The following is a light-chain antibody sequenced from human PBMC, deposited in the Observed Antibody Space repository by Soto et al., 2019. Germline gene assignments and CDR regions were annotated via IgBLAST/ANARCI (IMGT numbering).Light chain of an antibody. V-gene: IGLV2-14*01. CDR3: SSYPSSRAYV. CDR1: SSDVGGYNY. CDR2: EVS. Sequence: QSVLTQPACVSGSPGQSITISCTGTSSDVGGYNYVSWYQQQSGKAPKLMIHEVSNRPSGVSNRFSGSKSGNTASLTISGLKAEDEADYYCSSYPSSRAYVFGIGTKVTVL. J-gene: IGLJ1*01.